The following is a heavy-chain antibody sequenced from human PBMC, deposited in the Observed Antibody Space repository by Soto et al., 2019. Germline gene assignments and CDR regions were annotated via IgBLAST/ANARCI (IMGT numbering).Heavy chain of an antibody. J-gene: IGHJ3*02. CDR1: GGSFSTYY. Sequence: LSLTCAVYGGSFSTYYWSWIRQPPGKGLEWIGEINHSGSTNYNPSLKSRVSISVATPKNQFSLRLTAVTAADTAVYYCARWGPNGVGVAGQSEPIWGQGTMVAVSS. D-gene: IGHD6-19*01. CDR2: INHSGST. V-gene: IGHV4-34*01. CDR3: ARWGPNGVGVAGQSEPI.